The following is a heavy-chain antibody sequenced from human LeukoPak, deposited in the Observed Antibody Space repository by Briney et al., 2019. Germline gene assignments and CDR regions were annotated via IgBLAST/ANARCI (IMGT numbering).Heavy chain of an antibody. CDR3: AKGGSNFDY. J-gene: IGHJ4*02. Sequence: PGGSLRLSCAASGFTFSSYSMNWVRQAPGKGLEWVSYISSSSSTIYYADSVKGRFTISRDNSKNTLYLQMNSLRAEDTAVYYCAKGGSNFDYWGRGTLVTVSS. V-gene: IGHV3-48*01. CDR2: ISSSSSTI. D-gene: IGHD3-10*01. CDR1: GFTFSSYS.